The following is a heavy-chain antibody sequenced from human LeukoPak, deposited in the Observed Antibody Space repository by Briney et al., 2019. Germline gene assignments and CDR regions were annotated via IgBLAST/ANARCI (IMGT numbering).Heavy chain of an antibody. Sequence: ASVKVSCKASGYTFTSYGITWVRRAHGQGLEWLGWIRVYNGNTNYAKNFQDRVTMTTDTSTNTAYMELSSLRFDDTAVYYCARATVQWNIAAASDPWGQGTLVTVSS. CDR1: GYTFTSYG. CDR2: IRVYNGNT. J-gene: IGHJ5*02. CDR3: ARATVQWNIAAASDP. V-gene: IGHV1-18*01. D-gene: IGHD6-13*01.